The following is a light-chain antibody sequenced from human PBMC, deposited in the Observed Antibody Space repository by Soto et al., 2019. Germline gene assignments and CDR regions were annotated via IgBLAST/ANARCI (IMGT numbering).Light chain of an antibody. Sequence: EIVLMQSPGTLSLSPGERATLSCRARQSVSSSYLAWYQQKPGQAPRLLIYGASSRATGIPDRFSGSGSGTDFTLTISRLEPEDFGVYYCQQYGSSPRTFGQGTKVEIK. CDR3: QQYGSSPRT. CDR1: QSVSSSY. V-gene: IGKV3-20*01. J-gene: IGKJ1*01. CDR2: GAS.